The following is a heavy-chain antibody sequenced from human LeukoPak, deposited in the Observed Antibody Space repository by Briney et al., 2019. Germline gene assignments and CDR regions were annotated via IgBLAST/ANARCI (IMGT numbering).Heavy chain of an antibody. Sequence: ASVKVSCKASGYTFTSYGISWVRQAPGQGLEWMGWISAYNGNTNYAQKLQGRVTMTTDTSTGTAYMELRSLRSDDTAVYYCARDQEIVVVPAAPGYGMDVWGQGTTVTVSS. D-gene: IGHD2-2*01. J-gene: IGHJ6*02. CDR1: GYTFTSYG. V-gene: IGHV1-18*01. CDR3: ARDQEIVVVPAAPGYGMDV. CDR2: ISAYNGNT.